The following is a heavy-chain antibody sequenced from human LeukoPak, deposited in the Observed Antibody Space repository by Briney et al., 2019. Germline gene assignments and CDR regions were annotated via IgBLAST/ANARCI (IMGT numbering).Heavy chain of an antibody. V-gene: IGHV3-30*18. CDR3: AKDRNFEGGTTAGYFHL. Sequence: PGGSLRLSCAASGFTFSSYGMHWVRQAPGKGLEWAAVISYDGTDKDYADSVKGRFTISRDNSNNTLYLQMNSLRAEDTAVYYCAKDRNFEGGTTAGYFHLWGQGTLVTVSS. CDR2: ISYDGTDK. D-gene: IGHD1-7*01. J-gene: IGHJ1*01. CDR1: GFTFSSYG.